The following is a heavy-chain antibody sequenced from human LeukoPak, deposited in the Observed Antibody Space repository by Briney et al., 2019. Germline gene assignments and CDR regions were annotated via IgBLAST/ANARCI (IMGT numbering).Heavy chain of an antibody. J-gene: IGHJ3*02. CDR3: ARGPGSATAEAFDI. D-gene: IGHD6-25*01. Sequence: SETLSLTCTISGDSIINYYWTWIRQPAGKGLEWIGRIYSSGVTNYNPSLKSRVTLSVDTSKNHLSLEMNSVTAADTAVYYCARGPGSATAEAFDIWGQGKMVPVSS. CDR2: IYSSGVT. V-gene: IGHV4-4*07. CDR1: GDSIINYY.